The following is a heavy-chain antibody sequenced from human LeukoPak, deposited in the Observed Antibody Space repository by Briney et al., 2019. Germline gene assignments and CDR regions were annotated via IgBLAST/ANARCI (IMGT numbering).Heavy chain of an antibody. J-gene: IGHJ2*01. Sequence: SETLSLTCTVSGGSISSYYWSWIRQPPGKGLEWIGYIYYSGSTNYNPSLKSRVTISVDTSKNQFSPKLSSVTAAGTAVYYCARYGDPWYFDLWGRGTLVTVSS. V-gene: IGHV4-59*01. CDR1: GGSISSYY. CDR3: ARYGDPWYFDL. CDR2: IYYSGST. D-gene: IGHD7-27*01.